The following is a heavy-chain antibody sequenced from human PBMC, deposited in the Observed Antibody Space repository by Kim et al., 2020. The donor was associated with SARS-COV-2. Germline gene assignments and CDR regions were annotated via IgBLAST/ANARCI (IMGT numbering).Heavy chain of an antibody. CDR1: GFTFSTYA. Sequence: GGSLRLSCSASGFTFSTYAMSWVRQRQGKGLEWASAISGGCDKTFYANPVKGRFTISRDNSRDTVYLQMHSLRADDTAVYYCAITATPDPWGQGTRVPVS. V-gene: IGHV3-23*01. CDR2: ISGGCDKT. D-gene: IGHD2-21*02. CDR3: AITATPDP. J-gene: IGHJ5*02.